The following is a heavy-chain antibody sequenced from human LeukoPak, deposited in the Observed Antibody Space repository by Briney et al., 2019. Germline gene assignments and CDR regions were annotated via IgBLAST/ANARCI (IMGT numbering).Heavy chain of an antibody. CDR2: IYSSGST. Sequence: SETLSLTCTVSGGSISSYYRSWIRQSPGKGLEWIGYIYSSGSTNYNPSLKSRVTMSVDTSKNQFPLKLSSVTAADTAVYYCARRGYFDYWGQGTLVTVSS. J-gene: IGHJ4*02. D-gene: IGHD3-16*01. CDR3: ARRGYFDY. V-gene: IGHV4-59*08. CDR1: GGSISSYY.